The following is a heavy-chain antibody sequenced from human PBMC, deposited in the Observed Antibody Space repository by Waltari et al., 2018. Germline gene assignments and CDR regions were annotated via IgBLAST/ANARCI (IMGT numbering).Heavy chain of an antibody. CDR1: GYTFTSYA. CDR3: ACARVGGYYNYLDY. D-gene: IGHD3-22*01. V-gene: IGHV1-3*01. CDR2: ISAGNGNT. J-gene: IGHJ4*02. Sequence: QVQLVQSGAEVKKPGASVKVSCKASGYTFTSYAMHWVSQAPGQRLEWMGWISAGNGNTKYAQKFQGSVTITMDTSASTDYMELSSLRSEVTAVYYCACARVGGYYNYLDYWGQGTLVTVSS.